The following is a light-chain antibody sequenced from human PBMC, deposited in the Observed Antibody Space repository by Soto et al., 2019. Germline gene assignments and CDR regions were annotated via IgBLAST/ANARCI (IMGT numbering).Light chain of an antibody. CDR2: EDN. CDR1: SGSIASNY. J-gene: IGLJ3*02. V-gene: IGLV6-57*01. CDR3: QSYDATNQV. Sequence: NFMLTQPNSVSESPGKTVIISCTRSSGSIASNYVQWYQQRPGSSPTTVIYEDNQRPSGVPDRFSGSIDSSSNSASLTISGLETEDEADYFFQSYDATNQVFGGGTKVTVL.